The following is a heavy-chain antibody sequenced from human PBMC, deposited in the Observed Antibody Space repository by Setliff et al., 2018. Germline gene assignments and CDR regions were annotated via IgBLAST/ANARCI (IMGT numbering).Heavy chain of an antibody. CDR1: GGSFSGYY. D-gene: IGHD1-26*01. CDR3: AREVGTSTSSDAFDV. V-gene: IGHV4-34*01. J-gene: IGHJ3*01. CDR2: IYHSGSA. Sequence: SETLSLTCAVYGGSFSGYYWSWIRQPPGKGLEWIGEIYHSGSAYYNPSLKSRVTMSVDTSKNQFSLHLTSVTAADTAVYYCAREVGTSTSSDAFDVWGQGMMVTVSS.